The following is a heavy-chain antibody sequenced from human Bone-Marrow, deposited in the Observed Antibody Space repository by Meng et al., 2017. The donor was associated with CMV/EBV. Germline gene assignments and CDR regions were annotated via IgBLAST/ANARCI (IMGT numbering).Heavy chain of an antibody. J-gene: IGHJ3*02. Sequence: ASVKVSCKASGYTFTSYYMHWVRQAPGQGLEWMGIINPSGGSTSYAQKFQGRVTMTRDTSTSTLYMELSSLRSEDTDVYYCVRRRRELRSADAFDIWGQGTMVTVSS. V-gene: IGHV1-46*01. D-gene: IGHD1-26*01. CDR3: VRRRRELRSADAFDI. CDR1: GYTFTSYY. CDR2: INPSGGST.